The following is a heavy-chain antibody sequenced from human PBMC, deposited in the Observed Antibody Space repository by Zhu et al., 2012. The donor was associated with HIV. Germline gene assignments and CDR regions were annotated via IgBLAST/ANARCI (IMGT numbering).Heavy chain of an antibody. CDR3: ARHEVNEYSSGFFAFDI. D-gene: IGHD6-19*01. CDR1: GGSISSSSYC. J-gene: IGHJ3*02. Sequence: QVQLQESGPGLVKPSETLSLTCTVSGGSISSSSYCWGWIRQPPGKGLEWIGSIYCSGSTYYNPSLKSRVTISVDTSKNEFSLKLSSVTAADTAVYYCARHEVNEYSSGFFAFDIWDQGTMVTVSS. V-gene: IGHV4-39*01. CDR2: IYCSGST.